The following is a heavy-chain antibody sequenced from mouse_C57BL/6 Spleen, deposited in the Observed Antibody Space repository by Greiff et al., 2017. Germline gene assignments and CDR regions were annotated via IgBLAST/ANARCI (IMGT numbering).Heavy chain of an antibody. J-gene: IGHJ4*01. CDR2: IYPGDGDT. CDR1: GYAFSSYW. D-gene: IGHD3-2*02. Sequence: QVQLQQSGAELVKPGASVKISCKASGYAFSSYWMNWVKQRPGKGLEWIGQIYPGDGDTNYNGKFKGKATLTADKSSSTAYMQLSILTSEDSAVYFCARATAQVLYAMDYWGQGTSVTVSS. CDR3: ARATAQVLYAMDY. V-gene: IGHV1-80*01.